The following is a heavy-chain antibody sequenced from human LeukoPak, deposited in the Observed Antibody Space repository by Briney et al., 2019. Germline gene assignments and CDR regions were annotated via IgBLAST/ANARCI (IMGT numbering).Heavy chain of an antibody. CDR2: IYYSGST. Sequence: PSQTLSLTCTVSGGSISSGGYYWSWIRQHPGKGLEWIGYIYYSGSTYYNPSLKSRVTISVDTSKTQFSLKLSPVTAADAVVNYLAGGGYYYGSGRLSYYYYYMDVWGKGTTVTVSS. CDR3: AGGGYYYGSGRLSYYYYYMDV. CDR1: GGSISSGGYY. D-gene: IGHD3-10*01. V-gene: IGHV4-31*03. J-gene: IGHJ6*03.